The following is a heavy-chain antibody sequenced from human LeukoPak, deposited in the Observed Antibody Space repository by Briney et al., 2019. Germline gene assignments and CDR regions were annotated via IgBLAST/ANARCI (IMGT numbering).Heavy chain of an antibody. CDR1: GGSISSSSYY. Sequence: PSETLSLTCTVSGGSISSSSYYWGWIRQPPGKGLEWIGSMFYSGVTYYNPSLKSRVTISVDTSKNQFSLKLSSVTAADTAMYYCARHSLQWRHFDYWGQGILVTVSS. V-gene: IGHV4-39*01. J-gene: IGHJ4*02. CDR3: ARHSLQWRHFDY. CDR2: MFYSGVT. D-gene: IGHD6-19*01.